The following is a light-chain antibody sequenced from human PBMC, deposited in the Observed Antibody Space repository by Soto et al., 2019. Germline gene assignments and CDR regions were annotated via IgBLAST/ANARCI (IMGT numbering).Light chain of an antibody. CDR3: HQYGDSLLT. CDR1: QSISNSY. V-gene: IGKV3-20*01. J-gene: IGKJ4*01. CDR2: HAS. Sequence: ENVLTQSPGTLSLSPGERATLSCRASQSISNSYLAWYQQKPGQTPSLLIYHASNRATGIPDRFSGSVSGTDFTITISRLEPGDFAVYYCHQYGDSLLTFGGGTKVEIK.